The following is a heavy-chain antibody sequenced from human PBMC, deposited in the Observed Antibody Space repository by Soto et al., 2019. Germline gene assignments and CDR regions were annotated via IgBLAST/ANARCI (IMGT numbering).Heavy chain of an antibody. CDR2: IYYSGST. Sequence: QLQLQESGPGLVKPSETLSLTCTVSGGSISSSSYYWGWIRQPPGKGLEWIGSIYYSGSTYYNPSLKSRVTISVDTSKNQFSLKLSSVTAADTAVYYCARHWVIAARRRGLNWFDPWGQGTLVTVSS. CDR3: ARHWVIAARRRGLNWFDP. D-gene: IGHD6-6*01. J-gene: IGHJ5*02. CDR1: GGSISSSSYY. V-gene: IGHV4-39*01.